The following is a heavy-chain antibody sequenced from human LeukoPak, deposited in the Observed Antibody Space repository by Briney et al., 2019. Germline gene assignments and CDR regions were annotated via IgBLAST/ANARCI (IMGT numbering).Heavy chain of an antibody. J-gene: IGHJ4*02. CDR2: IIPIFGTA. CDR3: ARGPIRDLYYFDY. CDR1: GGTFSSYA. Sequence: GASVKVSCTASGGTFSSYAISWVRQAPGQGLEWMGGIIPIFGTANYAQKFQGRVTITVDESTSTAYMELSSLRSEDTAVYYCARGPIRDLYYFDYWGQGTLVTVSS. V-gene: IGHV1-69*01.